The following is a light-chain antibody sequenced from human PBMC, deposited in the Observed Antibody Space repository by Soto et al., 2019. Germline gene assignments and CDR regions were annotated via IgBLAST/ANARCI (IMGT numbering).Light chain of an antibody. CDR3: QQYNNWPWT. CDR1: QSVSTN. Sequence: IVVKQSPSALSVPPRERATLYCRASQSVSTNLAWYQQKPGQAPRLLIYGASTRATGIPARFSGSGSGTEFTLTISSLQSEDFAVYHCQQYNNWPWTFGLGTKVDIK. CDR2: GAS. V-gene: IGKV3-15*01. J-gene: IGKJ1*01.